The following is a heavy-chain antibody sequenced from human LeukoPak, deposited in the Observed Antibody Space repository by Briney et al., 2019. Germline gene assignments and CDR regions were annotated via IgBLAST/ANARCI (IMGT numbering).Heavy chain of an antibody. J-gene: IGHJ4*02. D-gene: IGHD3-22*01. CDR2: IYYSGST. Sequence: SETLSLTCTVSGGSISSYYWSWIRQPPGKGLEWIGYIYYSGSTNYNPSLKSRVTISVDTSKNQFSLKLSSVTAADTAVYYCASRYYDSSGSFDYWGQGTLVTVSS. CDR1: GGSISSYY. CDR3: ASRYYDSSGSFDY. V-gene: IGHV4-59*01.